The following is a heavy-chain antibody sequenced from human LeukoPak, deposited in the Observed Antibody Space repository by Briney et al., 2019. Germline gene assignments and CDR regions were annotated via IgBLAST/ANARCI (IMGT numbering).Heavy chain of an antibody. D-gene: IGHD3-9*01. Sequence: GGSLRLSCTASGFTFGLYAMHWVRQAPGKGLEWLALISYDGSQEYYADSVRGRFTLSRDNSKNSLYLQMDSLRPEDTAVYFCARDGRLDWLLYFDYAGLGTVVTVSS. J-gene: IGHJ4*02. CDR3: ARDGRLDWLLYFDY. CDR2: ISYDGSQE. V-gene: IGHV3-30*04. CDR1: GFTFGLYA.